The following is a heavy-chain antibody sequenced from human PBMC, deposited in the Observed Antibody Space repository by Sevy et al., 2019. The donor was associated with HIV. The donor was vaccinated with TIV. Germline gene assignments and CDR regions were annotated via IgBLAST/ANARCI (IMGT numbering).Heavy chain of an antibody. CDR1: GGSFSGYY. CDR3: ARERITMVRGVRPRGGFDP. Sequence: SETLSLTCAVYGGSFSGYYWSWIRQPPGKGLEWIGEINHSGSTNYNPSLKSRVTISVDTSKNQFSLKLSSVTAADTAVYYCARERITMVRGVRPRGGFDPWGQGTLVTVSS. CDR2: INHSGST. D-gene: IGHD3-10*01. J-gene: IGHJ5*02. V-gene: IGHV4-34*01.